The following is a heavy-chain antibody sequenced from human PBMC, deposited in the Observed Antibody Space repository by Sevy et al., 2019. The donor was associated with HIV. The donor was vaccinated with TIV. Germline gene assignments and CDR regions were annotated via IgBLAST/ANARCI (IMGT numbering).Heavy chain of an antibody. V-gene: IGHV4-39*01. D-gene: IGHD6-19*01. CDR2: IYFSGST. J-gene: IGHJ4*02. CDR1: GDSISNNNFY. Sequence: SETLSLTCTVSGDSISNNNFYWGWIRRPPGKGLEWIGSIYFSGSTYYSTSLKSRVTISVDTSKNQFSLNLNSMTAADAAVYYCAMNPQWPLLDYFDYWGQGILVTVSS. CDR3: AMNPQWPLLDYFDY.